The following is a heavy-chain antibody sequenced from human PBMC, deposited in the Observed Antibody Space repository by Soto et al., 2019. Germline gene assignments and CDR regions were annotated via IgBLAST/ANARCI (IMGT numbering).Heavy chain of an antibody. CDR1: GYTFTTYT. J-gene: IGHJ4*02. V-gene: IGHV1-3*01. Sequence: ASVKVSCKASGYTFTTYTMNWVRQAPGQRLEWMGWINPVNGNTKSSQKFQDRVIITRDTSASTAYMELRSLRSEDTAVYYCAKDHRQSYFDYWGQGTLVTVSS. CDR3: AKDHRQSYFDY. CDR2: INPVNGNT. D-gene: IGHD4-4*01.